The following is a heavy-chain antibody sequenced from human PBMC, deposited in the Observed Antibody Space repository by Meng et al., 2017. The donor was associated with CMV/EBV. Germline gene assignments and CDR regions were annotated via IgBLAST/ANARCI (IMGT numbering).Heavy chain of an antibody. V-gene: IGHV3-21*01. Sequence: GESLRLSCAASGFTFRTYSMNWVRQAPGKGLEWVSFISTSSNYIYYSDSVKGRFTISRDNAKNSLYLQMNSLRAEDTAVYYCARDMDSPYFDYWGQGALVTVSS. D-gene: IGHD2-2*03. CDR3: ARDMDSPYFDY. CDR1: GFTFRTYS. CDR2: ISTSSNYI. J-gene: IGHJ4*02.